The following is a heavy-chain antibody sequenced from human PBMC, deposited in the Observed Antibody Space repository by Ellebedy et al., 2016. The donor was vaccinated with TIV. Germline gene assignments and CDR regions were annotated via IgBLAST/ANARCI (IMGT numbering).Heavy chain of an antibody. D-gene: IGHD4-17*01. CDR1: GGTFTSYA. CDR2: IIPIFGTT. CDR3: VRGGDPAYFDL. V-gene: IGHV1-69*13. Sequence: SVKVSCXASGGTFTSYAISWVRQAPGQGLEWMGGIIPIFGTTNYAQKFRGRVTITADESTSTAYMELSSLRSEDTAVYYCVRGGDPAYFDLWGRGTPLTVSS. J-gene: IGHJ2*01.